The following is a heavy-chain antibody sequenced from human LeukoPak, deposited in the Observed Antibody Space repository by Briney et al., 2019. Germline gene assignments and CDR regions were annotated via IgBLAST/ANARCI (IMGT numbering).Heavy chain of an antibody. Sequence: GGSLRLSCAASGFTFSNAWMSWVRQAPGKGLEWVGRIKSKTDGGTTDYAAPAKGRFTISRDDSKNTAYLQMNSLKTEDTAVYYCTSTYAGTTRDYWGQGTLVTVSS. CDR1: GFTFSNAW. CDR3: TSTYAGTTRDY. D-gene: IGHD1-7*01. CDR2: IKSKTDGGTT. V-gene: IGHV3-15*01. J-gene: IGHJ4*02.